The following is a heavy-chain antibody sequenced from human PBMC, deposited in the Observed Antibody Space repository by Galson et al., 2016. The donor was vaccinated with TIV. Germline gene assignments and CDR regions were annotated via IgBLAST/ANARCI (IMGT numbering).Heavy chain of an antibody. V-gene: IGHV1-18*01. CDR2: ISTYNGNT. D-gene: IGHD1-1*01. J-gene: IGHJ4*02. CDR3: ARAADTWNDVPCDY. CDR1: GYTFTSYG. Sequence: SVKVSCKASGYTFTSYGFGWVRQAPGQGLEWMGWISTYNGNTNYAQKFQGRVTLTTETSTSTASMELRGLTSDATAMYYCARAADTWNDVPCDYWGQGTLVTVSS.